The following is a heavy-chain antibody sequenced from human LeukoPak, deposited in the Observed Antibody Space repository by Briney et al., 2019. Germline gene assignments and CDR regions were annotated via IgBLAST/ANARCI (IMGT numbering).Heavy chain of an antibody. D-gene: IGHD3-10*01. CDR2: INHSGST. CDR3: ARGLLRYYYGSGSYYRPQYYYYYMDV. J-gene: IGHJ6*03. Sequence: SEALSVTCAGYRGSFSGYYWSWMRPPPAKGLEWIGEINHSGSTNYNPSLKSRVTISVDTPKNQLSLKMSSVTAADTAVYYCARGLLRYYYGSGSYYRPQYYYYYMDVWGKGTTVTVSS. CDR1: RGSFSGYY. V-gene: IGHV4-34*01.